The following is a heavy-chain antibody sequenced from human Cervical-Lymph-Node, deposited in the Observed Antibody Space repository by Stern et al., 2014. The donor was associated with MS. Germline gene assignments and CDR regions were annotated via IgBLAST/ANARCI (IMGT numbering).Heavy chain of an antibody. CDR3: ARAYVWGTFRYLDS. CDR2: MHYSGST. V-gene: IGHV4-39*01. Sequence: QLQLQESGPGLVKPSETLSLTCTVSGDSINSSTYFWGWIRQPPGKGLEWIGNMHYSGSTYYNPSLQSRVTTSVAPSKSQFFLKRGFVTATDTAVYYCARAYVWGTFRYLDSWGQGTLVTVSS. D-gene: IGHD3-16*02. CDR1: GDSINSSTYF. J-gene: IGHJ4*02.